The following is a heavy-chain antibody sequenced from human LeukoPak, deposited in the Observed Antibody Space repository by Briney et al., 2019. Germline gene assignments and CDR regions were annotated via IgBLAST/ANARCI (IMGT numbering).Heavy chain of an antibody. Sequence: SQTPSLTCAISGDSVSSNTAAWNWIRQSPSRGLEWLGRTYYRSKWYTEYALSVKSRITINPDTSKNQFSLQLNSVTPEDTAVYYCAGGSSAFDIRGQGTMVTVSS. CDR2: TYYRSKWYT. CDR1: GDSVSSNTAA. CDR3: AGGSSAFDI. V-gene: IGHV6-1*01. J-gene: IGHJ3*02.